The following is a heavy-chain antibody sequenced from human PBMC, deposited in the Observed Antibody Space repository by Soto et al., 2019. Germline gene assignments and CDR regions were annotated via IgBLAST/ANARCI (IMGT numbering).Heavy chain of an antibody. CDR2: IWYDGSNK. CDR1: GFTFSSYG. CDR3: AREMEMATIRSPIDY. Sequence: PGGSLRISCAASGFTFSSYGMHWVRQAPGKGLEWVAVIWYDGSNKYYADSVKGRFTISRDNSNNTLYLQMNSLRAEDTAVYYCAREMEMATIRSPIDYWGQGTLVTVSS. V-gene: IGHV3-33*01. D-gene: IGHD5-12*01. J-gene: IGHJ4*02.